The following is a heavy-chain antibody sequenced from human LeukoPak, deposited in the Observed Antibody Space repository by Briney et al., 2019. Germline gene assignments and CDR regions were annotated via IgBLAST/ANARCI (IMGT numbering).Heavy chain of an antibody. J-gene: IGHJ6*03. CDR1: GFTFGSYA. D-gene: IGHD6-25*01. V-gene: IGHV3-23*01. Sequence: PGGSLRLSCAASGFTFGSYAMSWVRQAPGKGLEWVSGISGSGGSTYYADSVKGRFTISRDNSKNTLYLQMNSLRAEDTAVYYCAKVLSGAGLYYYYMDVWGKGTTVTVSS. CDR3: AKVLSGAGLYYYYMDV. CDR2: ISGSGGST.